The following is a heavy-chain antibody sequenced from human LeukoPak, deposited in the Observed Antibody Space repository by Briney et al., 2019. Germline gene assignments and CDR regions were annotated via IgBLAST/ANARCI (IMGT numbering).Heavy chain of an antibody. D-gene: IGHD6-13*01. CDR3: ARRPGIAAAEDY. V-gene: IGHV4-39*01. Sequence: SETLSLTCTVSGGSISSSSYYWGWIRQPPGKGLEWIGSIYYSGSTYYNPSLKSRVTISVDTSKNQFSLKLSSVTAADTAVYYCARRPGIAAAEDYWGQGTLVTVSS. J-gene: IGHJ4*02. CDR2: IYYSGST. CDR1: GGSISSSSYY.